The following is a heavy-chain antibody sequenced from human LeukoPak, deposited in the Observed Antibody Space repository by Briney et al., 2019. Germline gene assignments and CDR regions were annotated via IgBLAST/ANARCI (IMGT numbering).Heavy chain of an antibody. V-gene: IGHV1-3*02. CDR3: ARSPGGNARTWLDY. Sequence: ASVKVFCKASGYSFTNYALHWVRQAPGQRLEWMGWTNGATGNTRFSQDFQGRLTITIDTSASTSYMELSSLRSEDTAVYYCARSPGGNARTWLDYWGQGTLVTVSS. CDR2: TNGATGNT. D-gene: IGHD4-23*01. CDR1: GYSFTNYA. J-gene: IGHJ4*02.